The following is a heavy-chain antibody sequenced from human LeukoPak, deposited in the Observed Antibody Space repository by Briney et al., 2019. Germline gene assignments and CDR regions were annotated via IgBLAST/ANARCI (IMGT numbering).Heavy chain of an antibody. CDR3: ARDSGGRVYNY. Sequence: GGSLRLSCAASGFTFTTYWMTWVRQAPGKGLEWVANIKQDGRETYYVDSVKGRFTISRDNAKNSLYLQMNSLRAEDTAVYYCARDSGGRVYNYWGQGAPVTVSS. CDR2: IKQDGRET. J-gene: IGHJ4*02. V-gene: IGHV3-7*03. CDR1: GFTFTTYW. D-gene: IGHD6-13*01.